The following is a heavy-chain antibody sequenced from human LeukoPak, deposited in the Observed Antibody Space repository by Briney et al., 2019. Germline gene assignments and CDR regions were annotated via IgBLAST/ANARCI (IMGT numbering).Heavy chain of an antibody. J-gene: IGHJ3*02. CDR2: ISHDGSER. V-gene: IGHV3-30*03. Sequence: GGSLRLSCAASGFTFSGYGMHWVRQAPGKEPEWVAVISHDGSERYYAGSVEGRFTISRDNSKSTLFLQMDGRRDEDTAVFYCARIRRSYSTGDAFDIWGRGTMVTVSS. D-gene: IGHD2-21*01. CDR1: GFTFSGYG. CDR3: ARIRRSYSTGDAFDI.